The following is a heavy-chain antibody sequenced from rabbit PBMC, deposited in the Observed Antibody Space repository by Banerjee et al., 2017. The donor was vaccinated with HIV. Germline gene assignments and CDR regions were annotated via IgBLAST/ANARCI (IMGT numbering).Heavy chain of an antibody. CDR1: GFTLSSYW. Sequence: QSLEESGGGLVKPGASLTLTCTASGFTLSSYWMCWVRQAPGKGLEWIACIYTDFSASTYYASWAKGRFTISKTSSTTVTLQMTSLTAADTATYFCARGGSYGSPLWGSGTLVTVS. D-gene: IGHD5-1*01. V-gene: IGHV1S40*01. CDR3: ARGGSYGSPL. CDR2: IYTDFSAST. J-gene: IGHJ6*01.